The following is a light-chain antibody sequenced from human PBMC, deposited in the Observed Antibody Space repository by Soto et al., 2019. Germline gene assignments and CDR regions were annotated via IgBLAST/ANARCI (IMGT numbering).Light chain of an antibody. CDR1: QTVGASY. Sequence: EIVLPQSPDTLSLAPGDRATVSCRASQTVGASYVAWYQHRPGQAPKFLMYGASTRATGIPDRFSGSGSGAEFPLTIDSLEPEDFGLYYCQQYGRSPWTFGQGTRVEI. V-gene: IGKV3-20*01. J-gene: IGKJ1*01. CDR3: QQYGRSPWT. CDR2: GAS.